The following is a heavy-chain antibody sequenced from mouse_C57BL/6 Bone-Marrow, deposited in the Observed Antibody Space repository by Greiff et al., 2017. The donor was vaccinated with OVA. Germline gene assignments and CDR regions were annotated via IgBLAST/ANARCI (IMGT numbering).Heavy chain of an antibody. J-gene: IGHJ4*01. CDR3: ARGGTRDYYAMDY. CDR2: INPNNGGT. V-gene: IGHV1-26*01. D-gene: IGHD3-3*01. Sequence: EVKLQQSGPELVKPGASVKISCKASGYTFTDYYMNWVKQSHGKSLEWIGDINPNNGGTSYNQKFKGKATLTVDKSSSTAYMERRSLTSEDSAVYYCARGGTRDYYAMDYWGQGTSVTVSS. CDR1: GYTFTDYY.